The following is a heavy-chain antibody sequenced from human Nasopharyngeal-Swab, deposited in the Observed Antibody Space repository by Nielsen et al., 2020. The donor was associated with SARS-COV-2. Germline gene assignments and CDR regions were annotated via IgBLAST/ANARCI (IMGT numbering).Heavy chain of an antibody. J-gene: IGHJ4*02. CDR1: GGSISSGGYY. CDR3: ASPLQGKLWFGFGY. Sequence: SETLSLTCTVSGGSISSGGYYWSWIRQHPGKGLEWIGSIYYSGSTYYNPSLKSRVTISVDTSKNQFSLKLSSVTAADTAVYYCASPLQGKLWFGFGYWGQGTLVTVSS. CDR2: IYYSGST. V-gene: IGHV4-39*01. D-gene: IGHD3-10*01.